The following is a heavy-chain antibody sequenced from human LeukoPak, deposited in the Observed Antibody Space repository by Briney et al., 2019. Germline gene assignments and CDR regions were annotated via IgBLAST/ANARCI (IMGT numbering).Heavy chain of an antibody. V-gene: IGHV3-53*01. J-gene: IGHJ4*02. CDR3: ARTDY. Sequence: PGGSLRLSCAASGLTVSRNYMSWVRQAPGKGLEWVSIIYDDGRTFYAGSVKGRFTISRDDPKNTLYLQMNSLRAEDTAVYYCARTDYWGQGTLVTVSS. CDR1: GLTVSRNY. CDR2: IYDDGRT.